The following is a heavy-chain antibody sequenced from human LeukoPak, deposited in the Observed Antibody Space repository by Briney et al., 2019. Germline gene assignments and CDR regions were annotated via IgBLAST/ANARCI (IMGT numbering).Heavy chain of an antibody. V-gene: IGHV3-30-3*01. CDR3: ARDMATNVDDYFDY. J-gene: IGHJ4*02. CDR1: GFTFSSYA. D-gene: IGHD5-24*01. Sequence: PGRSLRLSCAASGFTFSSYAMHWVRQAPGKGLEWVAVISYDGSNKYYADSVKGRFTISRDNSKNTLYLQMSSLRAEDTAAYYCARDMATNVDDYFDYWGQGTLVTVSS. CDR2: ISYDGSNK.